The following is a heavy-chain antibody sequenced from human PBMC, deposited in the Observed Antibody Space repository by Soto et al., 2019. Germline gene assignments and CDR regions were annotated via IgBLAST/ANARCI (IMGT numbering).Heavy chain of an antibody. J-gene: IGHJ5*02. V-gene: IGHV4-39*01. CDR3: ARHPRWLRSSGSYLRLSWFDP. CDR1: GGSISSSSYY. CDR2: IYYSGRT. D-gene: IGHD3-10*01. Sequence: QLQLQESGPGLVKPSETLSLTCTVSGGSISSSSYYWGWIRQPPGKGLEWIGSIYYSGRTYYNPSLRSRVTMSVDTSRNRFALELSSVTAADTAVYYCARHPRWLRSSGSYLRLSWFDPWGQGTLVIVSS.